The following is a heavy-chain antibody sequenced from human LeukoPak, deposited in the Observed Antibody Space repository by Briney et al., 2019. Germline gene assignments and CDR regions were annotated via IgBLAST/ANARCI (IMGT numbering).Heavy chain of an antibody. D-gene: IGHD4-23*01. Sequence: LAGGSLRLSCAASGFTVTSNYMSWVRQAPGMGLEWVSVIYSGGSTYYADSVKGRFTISRDNSKNTLYLQMNSLRAEDTAVYYCARRAYGGKPPADYWGQGTLVTVSS. CDR1: GFTVTSNY. CDR2: IYSGGST. J-gene: IGHJ4*02. V-gene: IGHV3-66*02. CDR3: ARRAYGGKPPADY.